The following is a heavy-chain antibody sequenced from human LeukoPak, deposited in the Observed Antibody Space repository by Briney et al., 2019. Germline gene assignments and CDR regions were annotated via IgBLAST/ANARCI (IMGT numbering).Heavy chain of an antibody. Sequence: SETLSLTCTVSGGSISNYYWSWIRQPPGKGLEWIGYIYYSGSTNYNPSLKSRVTISVDTSKNQFSLKLSSVTAADTAVYYCARVDHPYCSGGSCYWGVFDYWGQGTLVTVSS. CDR3: ARVDHPYCSGGSCYWGVFDY. CDR1: GGSISNYY. J-gene: IGHJ4*02. D-gene: IGHD2-15*01. CDR2: IYYSGST. V-gene: IGHV4-59*01.